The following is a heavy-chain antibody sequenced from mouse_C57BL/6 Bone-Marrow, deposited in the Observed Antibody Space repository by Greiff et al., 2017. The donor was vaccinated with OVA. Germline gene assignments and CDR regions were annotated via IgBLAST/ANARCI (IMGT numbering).Heavy chain of an antibody. CDR2: IWRGGST. Sequence: QVQLQQSGPGLVQPSQSLSITCTVSGFSLTSYGVHWVRQSPGKGLEWLGVIWRGGSTDYNAAFMSRLSITKDNSKSQVFFKMNSLQADDTAIYYCAKTAPLITTVVDYAMDYWGQGTSVTVSS. J-gene: IGHJ4*01. D-gene: IGHD1-1*01. CDR3: AKTAPLITTVVDYAMDY. V-gene: IGHV2-5*01. CDR1: GFSLTSYG.